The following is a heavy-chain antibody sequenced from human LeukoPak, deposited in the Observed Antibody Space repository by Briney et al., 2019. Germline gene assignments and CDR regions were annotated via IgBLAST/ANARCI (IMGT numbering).Heavy chain of an antibody. J-gene: IGHJ4*02. D-gene: IGHD5-12*01. Sequence: GRSLRLSCAASGFAFSSYAMHWVRQAPGKGLEGGAVISYDGSNKYYADSVKVRFTISRDNSKNTLYLQMNSLRAEDTAVYYCASMATRYYFDYWGQGNLVTVSS. CDR2: ISYDGSNK. CDR1: GFAFSSYA. V-gene: IGHV3-30*04. CDR3: ASMATRYYFDY.